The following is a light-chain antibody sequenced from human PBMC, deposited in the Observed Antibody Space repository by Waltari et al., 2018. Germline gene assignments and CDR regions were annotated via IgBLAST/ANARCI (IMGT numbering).Light chain of an antibody. V-gene: IGKV1-33*01. CDR2: DAS. CDR3: QHYHNFPLT. CDR1: QGISNY. Sequence: DIQMTQSPSSLSASVGDRVTITCQASQGISNYLNWYQQKPGKAPKLLIYDASNLETGVPSRFSGSGSGTDLTFTISSLQPEDIATYYCQHYHNFPLTFGGGTKVEIK. J-gene: IGKJ4*01.